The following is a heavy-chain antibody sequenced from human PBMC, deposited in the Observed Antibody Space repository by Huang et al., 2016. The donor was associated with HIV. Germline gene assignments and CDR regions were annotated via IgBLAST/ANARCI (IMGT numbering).Heavy chain of an antibody. V-gene: IGHV3-11*01. Sequence: QVQLVESGGGLVKPGGSLRLSCAASGFTFSDYYLSWIRQAPGKGRGCVSYISSSGSTIYYADSVKGRFTSSRDNAKNSLYLQMNSLRAEDTAVYYCARDHSYGWFDYWGQGTLVTVSS. J-gene: IGHJ4*02. D-gene: IGHD5-18*01. CDR3: ARDHSYGWFDY. CDR2: ISSSGSTI. CDR1: GFTFSDYY.